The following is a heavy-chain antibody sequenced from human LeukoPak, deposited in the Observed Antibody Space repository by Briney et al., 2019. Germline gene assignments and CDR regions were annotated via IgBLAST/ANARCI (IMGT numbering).Heavy chain of an antibody. Sequence: GASLRLSCAASGFTFSSYVMGWVRQAPGKGLEWVGFIRSKAYGGTTEYAASVKGRFTISRDDSKSIAYLQMNSLKTEDTAVYYCTEGSGSYGYWGQGTLVTVSS. V-gene: IGHV3-49*02. J-gene: IGHJ4*02. CDR2: IRSKAYGGTT. CDR1: GFTFSSYV. D-gene: IGHD3-10*01. CDR3: TEGSGSYGY.